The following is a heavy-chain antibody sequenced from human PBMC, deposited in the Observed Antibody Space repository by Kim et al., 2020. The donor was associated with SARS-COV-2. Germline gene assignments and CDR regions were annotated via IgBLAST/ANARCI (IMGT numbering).Heavy chain of an antibody. CDR3: AKDKGGKNSSGYYFVIWGDYYGMDV. CDR1: GFTFSSYG. Sequence: GGSLRLSCAASGFTFSSYGMHWVRQAPGKGLEWVAVISYDGSNKYYADSVKGRFTISRDNSKNTLYLQMNSLRAEDTAVYYCAKDKGGKNSSGYYFVIWGDYYGMDVWGQGTTVTVSS. D-gene: IGHD3-22*01. CDR2: ISYDGSNK. J-gene: IGHJ6*02. V-gene: IGHV3-30*18.